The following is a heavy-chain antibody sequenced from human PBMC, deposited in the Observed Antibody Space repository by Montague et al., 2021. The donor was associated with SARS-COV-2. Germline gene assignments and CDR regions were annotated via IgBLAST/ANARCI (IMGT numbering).Heavy chain of an antibody. CDR1: GFTFSSYS. CDR3: ARDRGGSVSSGPYYYGMDV. Sequence: SLRLSCLAFGFTFSSYSMNWVRQAPGKGLEWVSYISSSSSTIYYXDSXKGRFTISRDNAKNSLYLQMNSLRAEDTAVYYCARDRGGSVSSGPYYYGMDVWGQGTTVTVSS. J-gene: IGHJ6*02. D-gene: IGHD6-19*01. V-gene: IGHV3-48*04. CDR2: ISSSSSTI.